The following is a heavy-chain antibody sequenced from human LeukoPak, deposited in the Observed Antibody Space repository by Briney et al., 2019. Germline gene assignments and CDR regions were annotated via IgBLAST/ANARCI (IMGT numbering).Heavy chain of an antibody. Sequence: SETLSLTCTVSGGSISSSSYYWGWIRQPPGKGLEWIGSIYYSGSTYYNPSLKSRVIISVDTSKNQFSLKLSSVTAADTAVYYCARGRHWAWVVRGVPFDYWGQGTLVTVSS. V-gene: IGHV4-39*07. D-gene: IGHD3-10*01. CDR2: IYYSGST. CDR1: GGSISSSSYY. CDR3: ARGRHWAWVVRGVPFDY. J-gene: IGHJ4*02.